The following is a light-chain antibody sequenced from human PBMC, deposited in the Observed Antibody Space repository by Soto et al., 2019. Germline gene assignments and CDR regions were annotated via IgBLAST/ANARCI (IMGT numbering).Light chain of an antibody. CDR2: EVS. V-gene: IGLV2-14*01. CDR1: SRDVGGYSY. J-gene: IGLJ2*01. Sequence: QSALTQPASVSGSPGQSITISCTGTSRDVGGYSYVSWYQQHPGKAPKLIIYEVSGRPSGVSSRFSGSKSGNTASLTISGLQAXDEADYYCSSFERSGTRVIGGGTKLTVL. CDR3: SSFERSGTRV.